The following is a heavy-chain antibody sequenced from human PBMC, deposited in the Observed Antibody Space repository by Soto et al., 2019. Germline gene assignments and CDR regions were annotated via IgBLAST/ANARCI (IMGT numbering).Heavy chain of an antibody. D-gene: IGHD3-10*01. J-gene: IGHJ4*02. CDR3: ARGVGLYGSGNYYYFDS. CDR2: INTGGSST. CDR1: GFIFITYS. Sequence: GGSLRLSCEASGFIFITYSMNWVRQAPGKGLEWISYINTGGSSTYFADSVKGRFTISRDNVKNSLYLQMNSLRDEDTAVYYCARGVGLYGSGNYYYFDSWGQGTLVTVSS. V-gene: IGHV3-48*02.